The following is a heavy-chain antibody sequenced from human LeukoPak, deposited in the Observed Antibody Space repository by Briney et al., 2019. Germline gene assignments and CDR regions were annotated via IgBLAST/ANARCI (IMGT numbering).Heavy chain of an antibody. Sequence: PSATLSLTCTVSGGSISSGGYYWSWIRQHPGKGLEWIGYIYYSGSTYYNPSLKSRVTISVDTSKNQFSLKLSSVTAADTAVYYCARRGSGYYLYYFDYWGQGTLVTVSS. J-gene: IGHJ4*02. CDR1: GGSISSGGYY. D-gene: IGHD3-22*01. CDR2: IYYSGST. V-gene: IGHV4-31*03. CDR3: ARRGSGYYLYYFDY.